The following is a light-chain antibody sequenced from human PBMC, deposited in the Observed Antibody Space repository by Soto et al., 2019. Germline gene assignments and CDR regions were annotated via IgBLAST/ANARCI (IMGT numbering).Light chain of an antibody. V-gene: IGKV1-5*03. Sequence: DVEMTQSPSTLPTSIGDRVTIHCRASQNVSNWLAWYQQKPGKAPKILIYKASRLESGVPSRFSASGSGTDFTLTINSLQSDDFATDFCQQYSKESTFGQGTKLEIK. J-gene: IGKJ2*01. CDR1: QNVSNW. CDR3: QQYSKEST. CDR2: KAS.